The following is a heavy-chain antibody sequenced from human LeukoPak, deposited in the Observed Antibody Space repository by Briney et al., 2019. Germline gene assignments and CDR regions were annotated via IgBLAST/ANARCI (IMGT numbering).Heavy chain of an antibody. CDR1: GFVFSTYW. V-gene: IGHV3-7*03. D-gene: IGHD1-26*01. CDR2: INEDGSAK. J-gene: IGHJ2*01. Sequence: PGGSLRLSCAASGFVFSTYWMTWVRQAPGKGLEWVANINEDGSAKYYVDSVKGRFTISRDSSKNTLFLQMNTLRAEDTAIYYCAKDRTVGASYWYFDLWGRGTLVTVSS. CDR3: AKDRTVGASYWYFDL.